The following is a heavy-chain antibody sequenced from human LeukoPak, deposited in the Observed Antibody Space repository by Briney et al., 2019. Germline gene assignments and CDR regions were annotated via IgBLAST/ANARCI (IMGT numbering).Heavy chain of an antibody. J-gene: IGHJ4*02. CDR1: GFTFSSYS. D-gene: IGHD3-9*01. CDR3: ARDHYDILTGLKKIFDY. V-gene: IGHV3-21*01. CDR2: ISSSSSYI. Sequence: PGGSLRLSCAASGFTFSSYSMNWVRQAPGKGLEWVSSISSSSSYIYYADSVKGRFTISRDNAKNSLYLQMNSLRAEDTAVYYCARDHYDILTGLKKIFDYWGQGTLVTVSS.